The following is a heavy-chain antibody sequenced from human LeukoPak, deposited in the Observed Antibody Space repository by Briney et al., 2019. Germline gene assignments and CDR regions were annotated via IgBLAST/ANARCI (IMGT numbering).Heavy chain of an antibody. D-gene: IGHD6-19*01. CDR3: AFGEQWLVRGIDY. J-gene: IGHJ4*02. CDR2: IYYSGST. CDR1: GGSISSYY. Sequence: SETLSLTCTVSGGSISSYYWSWIRQPPGKGLEWIGYIYYSGSTNYNPSLKSRVTISVDTSKNQFSLKLSSVTAADTAVYYCAFGEQWLVRGIDYWGQGTLVTVSS. V-gene: IGHV4-59*12.